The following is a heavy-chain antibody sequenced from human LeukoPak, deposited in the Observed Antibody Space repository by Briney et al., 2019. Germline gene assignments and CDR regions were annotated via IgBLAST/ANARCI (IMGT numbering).Heavy chain of an antibody. CDR3: ARGSRLRFGSDAFDI. Sequence: PSETLSLTCTVSGGSISSYYWSWIRQPPGKGLEWIGYIYYSGSTNYNPSLKSRVTISVDTSKNQFSLKLSSVTAADTAVYYCARGSRLRFGSDAFDIWGQGTMVTVSS. CDR2: IYYSGST. V-gene: IGHV4-59*01. CDR1: GGSISSYY. D-gene: IGHD3-10*01. J-gene: IGHJ3*02.